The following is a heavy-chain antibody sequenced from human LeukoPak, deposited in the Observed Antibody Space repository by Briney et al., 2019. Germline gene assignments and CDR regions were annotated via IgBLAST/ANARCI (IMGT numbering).Heavy chain of an antibody. D-gene: IGHD3-9*01. CDR2: IKPDESEK. Sequence: GGSLRLSCAASGFTFSSYSMNWVRQAPGKGLEWVANIKPDESEKYYVGSVKGRFTISRDNAKNSLYLQMNSLRAEDTAVYYCAKWGPYDILTGRINWGQGTLVTVSS. CDR3: AKWGPYDILTGRIN. V-gene: IGHV3-7*03. J-gene: IGHJ4*02. CDR1: GFTFSSYS.